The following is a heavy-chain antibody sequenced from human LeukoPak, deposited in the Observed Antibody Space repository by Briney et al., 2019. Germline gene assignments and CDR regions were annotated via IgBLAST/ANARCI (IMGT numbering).Heavy chain of an antibody. Sequence: SETLSLTCTVSGGSLSSGGYYWSWIRQHPGKGLEWIGYIYYSGSTYYNPSLKSRVTISVDTSKYQFSLKLSSVTAADTAVYYCARDSRPGDYSHPGDAFDIWGQGTMVTVSS. J-gene: IGHJ3*02. CDR2: IYYSGST. V-gene: IGHV4-31*03. D-gene: IGHD4-17*01. CDR1: GGSLSSGGYY. CDR3: ARDSRPGDYSHPGDAFDI.